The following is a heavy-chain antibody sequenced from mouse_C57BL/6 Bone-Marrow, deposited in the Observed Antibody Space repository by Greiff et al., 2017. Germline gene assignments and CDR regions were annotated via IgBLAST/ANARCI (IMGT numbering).Heavy chain of an antibody. V-gene: IGHV1-64*01. CDR3: ARWGDYPYARDY. D-gene: IGHD2-4*01. Sequence: QVQLQQPGAELVKPGASVKLSCKASGYTFTSYWMHWGKQRPGQGLEWIGMIHPNSGSTNYNEKFKSKATLTVDKSSSTAYMQLSSLTSEDSAVYYCARWGDYPYARDYWGQGTSVTVSS. CDR1: GYTFTSYW. J-gene: IGHJ4*01. CDR2: IHPNSGST.